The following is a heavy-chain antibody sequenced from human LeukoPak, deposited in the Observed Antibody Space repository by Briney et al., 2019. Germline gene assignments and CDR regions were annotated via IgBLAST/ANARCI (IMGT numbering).Heavy chain of an antibody. J-gene: IGHJ6*03. Sequence: SETLSLTCAVYGGSFSGYYWSWLRQPPGKGLEWIGGINHSGSTNYNPSLKSRVTISVDTSKNQFSLRLSSVTAADTAVYYCASNPPPRAWIRGLRPYYMDVWGKGTTVTVSS. CDR2: INHSGST. V-gene: IGHV4-34*01. D-gene: IGHD4-17*01. CDR3: ASNPPPRAWIRGLRPYYMDV. CDR1: GGSFSGYY.